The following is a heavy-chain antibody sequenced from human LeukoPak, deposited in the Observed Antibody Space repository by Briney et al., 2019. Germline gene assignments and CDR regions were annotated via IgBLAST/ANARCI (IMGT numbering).Heavy chain of an antibody. V-gene: IGHV4-39*07. J-gene: IGHJ4*02. D-gene: IGHD2-2*02. Sequence: SETLSLTCTVSGGSISSSSYYWGWIRQPPGKGLEWIGSIYYSGSTYYNPSLKSRVTISVDTSKNQFSLKLSSVTAADTAVYYCARLVPAAIGGPDYWGQGTLVTVSS. CDR3: ARLVPAAIGGPDY. CDR2: IYYSGST. CDR1: GGSISSSSYY.